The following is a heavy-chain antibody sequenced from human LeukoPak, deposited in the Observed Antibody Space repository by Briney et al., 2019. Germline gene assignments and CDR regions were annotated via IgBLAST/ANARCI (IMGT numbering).Heavy chain of an antibody. J-gene: IGHJ4*02. Sequence: GSLRLSCAASGFPFSDYYMTWIRQAPGKGLEWVSCISSSGSTIFYADSVKGRFTISRDNAKSSLFLQMNSLRAEDTAVYYCARVNRVTAIQELDYWGQGTLVTVSS. D-gene: IGHD2-21*02. CDR1: GFPFSDYY. V-gene: IGHV3-11*01. CDR3: ARVNRVTAIQELDY. CDR2: ISSSGSTI.